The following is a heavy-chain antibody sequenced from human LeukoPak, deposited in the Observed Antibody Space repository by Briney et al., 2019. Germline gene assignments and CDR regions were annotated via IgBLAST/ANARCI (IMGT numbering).Heavy chain of an antibody. CDR1: GGSISSGSYY. CDR2: IYYSGST. Sequence: SETLSLTCTVSGGSISSGSYYWGWIRQPPGKGLEWIGSIYYSGSTYYNPSLKSRVTISVDTSKNQFSLKLSSVTAADTAVYYCARDEAFDIWGQGTMVTVSS. CDR3: ARDEAFDI. J-gene: IGHJ3*02. V-gene: IGHV4-39*07.